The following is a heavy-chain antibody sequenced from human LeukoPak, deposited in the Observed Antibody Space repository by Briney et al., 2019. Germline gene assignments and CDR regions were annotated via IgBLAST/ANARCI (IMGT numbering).Heavy chain of an antibody. Sequence: ASVKVSCKASGQSLTGYFIHWVRQAPGQGLEWVGRIDPNTGDTIYAQNFQGRVTVSSATSISTAYMELSRLTSDDTAVYFCARLGLHGSGTYYFFDYWGQGTLVTVSS. V-gene: IGHV1-2*06. CDR3: ARLGLHGSGTYYFFDY. J-gene: IGHJ4*02. CDR1: GQSLTGYF. CDR2: IDPNTGDT. D-gene: IGHD3-10*01.